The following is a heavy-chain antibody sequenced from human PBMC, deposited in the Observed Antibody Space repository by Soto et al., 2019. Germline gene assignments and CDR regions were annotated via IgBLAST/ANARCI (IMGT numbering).Heavy chain of an antibody. D-gene: IGHD3-3*01. V-gene: IGHV4-34*01. J-gene: IGHJ6*03. Sequence: SETLSLTCAVYGGSFSGYYWSWIRQPPGKGLEWIGEINHSGSTNYNPSLKSRVTISVDTSKNQFSLKLSSVTAADTAVYYCARVRNDFWSGYYVAYYYYYYMDVWGKGTTVTVSS. CDR1: GGSFSGYY. CDR2: INHSGST. CDR3: ARVRNDFWSGYYVAYYYYYYMDV.